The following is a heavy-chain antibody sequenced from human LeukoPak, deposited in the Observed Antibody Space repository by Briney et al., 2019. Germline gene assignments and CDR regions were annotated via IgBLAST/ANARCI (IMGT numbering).Heavy chain of an antibody. J-gene: IGHJ4*02. D-gene: IGHD5-18*01. CDR3: ARRGSVDTPMSNWEWWY. CDR1: GYTFTTYG. CDR2: ISTYNGDT. V-gene: IGHV1-18*01. Sequence: ASVKVSCKASGYTFTTYGISWLRQAPGQGLEWMGWISTYNGDTNYAQKLQGRVTLTTDTSTSTVYMELSSLRSDDTAVYYCARRGSVDTPMSNWEWWYWGQGTPVTVSS.